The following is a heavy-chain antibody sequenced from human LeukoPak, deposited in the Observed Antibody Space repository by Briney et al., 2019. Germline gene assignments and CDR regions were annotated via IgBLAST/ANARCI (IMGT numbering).Heavy chain of an antibody. Sequence: GGSLRLCCAASGFTFSSYAMHWVRQAPGKGLEWVAVISYDGSNKYYADSVKGRFTISRDNSKNTLYLQMNSLRAEDTAVYYCARDINYYDSSGPFDYWGQGTLVTVSS. J-gene: IGHJ4*02. CDR3: ARDINYYDSSGPFDY. V-gene: IGHV3-30*01. CDR1: GFTFSSYA. D-gene: IGHD3-22*01. CDR2: ISYDGSNK.